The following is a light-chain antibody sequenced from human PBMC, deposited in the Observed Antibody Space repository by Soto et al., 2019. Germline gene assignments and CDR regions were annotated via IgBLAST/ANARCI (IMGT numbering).Light chain of an antibody. CDR1: QSVSSN. CDR2: GAS. V-gene: IGKV3-15*01. Sequence: EIVMTQSPATLSVSPGERAPLSCRASQSVSSNLAWYQQKPCQAHRLLIYGASTRATGIPARFSGSGSGTEFTLTISSLQSEDFAVYYCQQYNNWPPVTCGQGTKVDIK. CDR3: QQYNNWPPVT. J-gene: IGKJ1*01.